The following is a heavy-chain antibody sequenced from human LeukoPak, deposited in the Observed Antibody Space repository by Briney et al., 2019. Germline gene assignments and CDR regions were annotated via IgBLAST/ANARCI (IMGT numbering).Heavy chain of an antibody. CDR2: INHSGST. Sequence: PSETLSLTCAVYGGSFRGYYWSGIRQPPGKGLEGSGEINHSGSTNYNPSLKSRVTISVDTSKNQFSLKLSSVTAADTAVYYCARRYCSSTSCYSRTDYFDYWGQGTLVTVSS. J-gene: IGHJ4*02. V-gene: IGHV4-34*01. CDR3: ARRYCSSTSCYSRTDYFDY. D-gene: IGHD2-2*02. CDR1: GGSFRGYY.